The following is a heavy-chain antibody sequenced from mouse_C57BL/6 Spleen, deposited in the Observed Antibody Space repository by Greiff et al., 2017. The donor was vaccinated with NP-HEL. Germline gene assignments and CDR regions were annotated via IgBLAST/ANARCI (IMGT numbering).Heavy chain of an antibody. Sequence: EVQLQESGGGLVKPGGSLKLSCAASGFTFSDYGMHWVRQAPEKGLEWVAYISSGSSTIYYADTVKGRFTISRDNAKNTLFLQMTSLRSEDTAMYYCARPGYGNYDFDYWGQGTTLTVSS. V-gene: IGHV5-17*01. CDR3: ARPGYGNYDFDY. CDR2: ISSGSSTI. D-gene: IGHD2-10*02. J-gene: IGHJ2*01. CDR1: GFTFSDYG.